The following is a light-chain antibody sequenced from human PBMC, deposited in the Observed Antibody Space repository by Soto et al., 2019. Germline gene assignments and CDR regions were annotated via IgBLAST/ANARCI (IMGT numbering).Light chain of an antibody. CDR2: DAS. V-gene: IGKV1-33*01. CDR1: QDISNY. J-gene: IGKJ5*01. CDR3: QQYSHLIT. Sequence: DIQMTQSPSSLSASVGDRVTSTFQASQDISNYLNWYPQKLGKAPKLLIYDASNLETGVPSRFSGSGSGTDFTFTISSLQPEDIATYYCQQYSHLITFGQGTRREIK.